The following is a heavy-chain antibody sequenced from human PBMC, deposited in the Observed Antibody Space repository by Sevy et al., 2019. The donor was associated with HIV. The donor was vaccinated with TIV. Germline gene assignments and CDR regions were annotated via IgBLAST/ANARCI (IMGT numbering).Heavy chain of an antibody. D-gene: IGHD4-17*01. CDR2: ISYDGSNK. V-gene: IGHV3-30*04. CDR1: GFTFSSYS. J-gene: IGHJ6*02. CDR3: AGGPYGDSPYWYYYCMDV. Sequence: GGSLRLSCAASGFTFSSYSMYWVRQAPGKGLEWVAVISYDGSNKYYADSVKGRFTISRDNSKNTLYLQMNSLRAEDTSVYYCAGGPYGDSPYWYYYCMDVWGQGTTVTVSS.